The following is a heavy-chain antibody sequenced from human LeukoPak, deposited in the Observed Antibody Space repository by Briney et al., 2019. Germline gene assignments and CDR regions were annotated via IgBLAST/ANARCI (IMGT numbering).Heavy chain of an antibody. J-gene: IGHJ4*02. CDR1: GFTFSSYA. Sequence: GGSLRLSCAASGFTFSSYAMSWVRQAPGGGLEGVSAITVSGDTYSADSVNGRFIISRDTSKNTLYLQMNSLRAEDTAVYYCGKDVPYGGDYWGQGTLVIVSS. CDR2: ITVSGDT. D-gene: IGHD3-10*01. V-gene: IGHV3-23*01. CDR3: GKDVPYGGDY.